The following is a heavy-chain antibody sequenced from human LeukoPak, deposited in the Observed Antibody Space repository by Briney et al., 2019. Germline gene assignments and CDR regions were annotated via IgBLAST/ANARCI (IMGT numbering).Heavy chain of an antibody. CDR3: ARASSSHWHYWYFDL. J-gene: IGHJ2*01. V-gene: IGHV3-48*04. CDR2: ISSSGSAT. D-gene: IGHD6-13*01. CDR1: GFTFSSYT. Sequence: GGSLRLSCAASGFTFSSYTMSWVRQAPGKGLGWISYISSSGSATYYADSVKGRFSISRDPAKNVAFLQMNSLRAEDSAVYYCARASSSHWHYWYFDLWGRGSLVTVSS.